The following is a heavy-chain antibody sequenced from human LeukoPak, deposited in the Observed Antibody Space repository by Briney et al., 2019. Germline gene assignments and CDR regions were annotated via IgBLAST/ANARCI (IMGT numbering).Heavy chain of an antibody. V-gene: IGHV3-7*01. CDR2: IKEDGSEA. J-gene: IGHJ4*02. D-gene: IGHD3-22*01. CDR1: GFTFSNCW. Sequence: GGSLRLSCAGSGFTFSNCWMRWARQAQGRGVEWGANIKEDGSEAYYVDCVKGRFTVSREKAEDSLYMQMNSLRAEYTAIYYCATDHVYDTTAYRPFAYWGQGILVTVSS. CDR3: ATDHVYDTTAYRPFAY.